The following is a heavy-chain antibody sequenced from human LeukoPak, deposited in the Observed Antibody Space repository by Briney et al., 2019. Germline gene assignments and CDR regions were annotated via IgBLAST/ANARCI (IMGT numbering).Heavy chain of an antibody. J-gene: IGHJ5*02. D-gene: IGHD3-16*01. CDR1: VGSISNYY. Sequence: SETLSLTCSISVGSISNYYWNWLRQPAGKGLEWIGRVHARVTTKYNPSLNSRVTMSLDTSTNQFSLRLSSVTAADTAVYHCTGGGAPGAGNWFDPWSQGILVTVSS. CDR3: TGGGAPGAGNWFDP. CDR2: VHARVTT. V-gene: IGHV4-4*07.